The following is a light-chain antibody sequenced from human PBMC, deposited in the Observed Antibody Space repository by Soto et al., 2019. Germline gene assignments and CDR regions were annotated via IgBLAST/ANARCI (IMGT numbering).Light chain of an antibody. CDR1: SSDVGGYNY. CDR3: SSYTSSHTCV. V-gene: IGLV2-14*01. Sequence: QSALTQPASVSGSPGQSITISSTGTSSDVGGYNYVSWHQQHPGKAPKLMIFDVNNRPSGVSNRFSGSKSGNTASLTISGLQAEDEADYYCSSYTSSHTCVFGTGTKVTVL. CDR2: DVN. J-gene: IGLJ1*01.